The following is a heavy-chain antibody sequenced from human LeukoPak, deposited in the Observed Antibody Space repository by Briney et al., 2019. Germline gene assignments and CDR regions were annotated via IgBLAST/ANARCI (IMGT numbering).Heavy chain of an antibody. D-gene: IGHD3-9*01. CDR3: ARDEARTGYIHY. CDR1: GGSISSYY. CDR2: IYISGTT. Sequence: TSETLSLTCTVSGGSISSYYWSRVRQTAGKGLEWIGRIYISGTTNYNPSLKSRVTMSLDTSKNQLSLRLTSVTAADTAVYYCARDEARTGYIHYWGQGTLITVSS. V-gene: IGHV4-4*07. J-gene: IGHJ4*02.